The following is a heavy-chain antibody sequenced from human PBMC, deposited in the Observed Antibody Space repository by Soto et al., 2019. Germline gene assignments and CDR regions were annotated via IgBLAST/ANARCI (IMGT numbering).Heavy chain of an antibody. CDR2: IWYDGSNK. CDR3: ARERLTGKTHYYYGMDV. J-gene: IGHJ6*02. CDR1: GFTFSSYG. V-gene: IGHV3-33*01. D-gene: IGHD1-20*01. Sequence: GGSLRLSCAASGFTFSSYGMHWVRQAPGKGLEWVAVIWYDGSNKYYADSVKGRFTISRDNSKNTLYLQMNSLRAEDTAVYYCARERLTGKTHYYYGMDVWGQGTTVTVSS.